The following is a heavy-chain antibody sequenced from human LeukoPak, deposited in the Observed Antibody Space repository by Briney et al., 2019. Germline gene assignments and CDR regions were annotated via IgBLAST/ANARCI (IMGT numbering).Heavy chain of an antibody. CDR3: ASRELRNDAFDI. J-gene: IGHJ3*02. CDR1: GGSISSSSYY. V-gene: IGHV4-39*01. D-gene: IGHD1-26*01. Sequence: SETLSLTCTVSGGSISSSSYYWGWIRQPPGKGLEWIGSIYYSGSTYYNPSLKSRVTISVDTSKNQFSLKLSSVTAADTAVYYCASRELRNDAFDIWGQGTMVTVSS. CDR2: IYYSGST.